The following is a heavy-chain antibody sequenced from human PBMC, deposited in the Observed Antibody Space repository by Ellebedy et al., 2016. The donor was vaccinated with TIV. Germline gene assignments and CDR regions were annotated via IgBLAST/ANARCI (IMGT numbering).Heavy chain of an antibody. D-gene: IGHD4-17*01. V-gene: IGHV1-18*01. CDR3: AGSPTGDYGIFDY. CDR1: GGTFSSYA. Sequence: AASVKVSCKASGGTFSSYAISWVRQAPGQGLEWMGGFDPEDGETIYAQKLQGKVTMTTDTSTSTAYMELRSLRSDDTAVYYCAGSPTGDYGIFDYWGQGTLVTVSS. CDR2: FDPEDGET. J-gene: IGHJ4*02.